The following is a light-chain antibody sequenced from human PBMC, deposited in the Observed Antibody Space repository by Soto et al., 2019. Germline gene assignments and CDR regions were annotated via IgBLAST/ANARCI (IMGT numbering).Light chain of an antibody. CDR1: SRDVGGYDY. V-gene: IGLV2-14*01. CDR2: EVS. Sequence: QSALTQPASVSGSPGQSITISCTGTSRDVGGYDYGSWYQQHPDKAPKLVIYEVSNRPSGVSTRFSGSKSGNTASLTISGLQADDEADYYCSSFTTSSTAVFGTGTKVTVL. J-gene: IGLJ1*01. CDR3: SSFTTSSTAV.